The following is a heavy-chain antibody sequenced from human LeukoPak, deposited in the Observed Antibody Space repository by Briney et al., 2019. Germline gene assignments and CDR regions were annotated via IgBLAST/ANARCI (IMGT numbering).Heavy chain of an antibody. J-gene: IGHJ4*02. CDR1: GFTFSSYA. Sequence: GGSLRLSCAASGFTFSSYAMSWVRQAPGKGLEWVSAISGGGGSTYYADSVKGRFTISRDNSKNTLYLQMNSLRAEDTAVYYCAKDLLGRPRNDYWGQGTLVTVSS. CDR3: AKDLLGRPRNDY. CDR2: ISGGGGST. V-gene: IGHV3-23*01.